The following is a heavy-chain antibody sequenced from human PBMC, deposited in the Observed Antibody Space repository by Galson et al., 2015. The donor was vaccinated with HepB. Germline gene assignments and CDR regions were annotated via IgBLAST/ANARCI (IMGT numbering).Heavy chain of an antibody. D-gene: IGHD1-26*01. V-gene: IGHV3-30*04. CDR1: GFTFSSYA. CDR3: ARGRGYSGSYEEIDY. Sequence: SLRLSCAASGFTFSSYAMHWVRQAPGKGLEWVAVISYDGSNKYYADSVKGRFTISRDNSKTTLYLQMNSLRAEDTAVYYCARGRGYSGSYEEIDYWGQGTLVTVSS. J-gene: IGHJ4*02. CDR2: ISYDGSNK.